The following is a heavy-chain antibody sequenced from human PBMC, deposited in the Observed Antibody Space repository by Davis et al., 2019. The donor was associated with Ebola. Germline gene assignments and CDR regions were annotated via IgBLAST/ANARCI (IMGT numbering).Heavy chain of an antibody. CDR2: IYYSGST. V-gene: IGHV4-59*08. Sequence: SETLSLTCTVSGDSISHGYWSWLRQPPGKGLEWIGYIYYSGSTNYNPSLKSRVTISVDTSKNQFSLKLSSVTAADTAVYYCARLRYDLHGMDVWGQGTTVTVSS. D-gene: IGHD3-3*01. J-gene: IGHJ6*02. CDR1: GDSISHGY. CDR3: ARLRYDLHGMDV.